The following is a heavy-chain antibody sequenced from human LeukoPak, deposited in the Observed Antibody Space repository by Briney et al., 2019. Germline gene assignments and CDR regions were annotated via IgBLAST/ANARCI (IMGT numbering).Heavy chain of an antibody. CDR3: AXXXXXXXYXSSGFVDDAFDI. J-gene: IGHJ3*02. D-gene: IGHD3-22*01. Sequence: GESLKISCKGSGYSFTSYWIGWVRQMPGKGLEWMGIIYPGDSGTRYSPSFQGQVTISADESINTAYLLWSSLKASDIAVYYCAXXXXXXXYXSSGFVDDAFDIWGQGTMVTVSS. CDR1: GYSFTSYW. CDR2: IYPGDSGT. V-gene: IGHV5-51*01.